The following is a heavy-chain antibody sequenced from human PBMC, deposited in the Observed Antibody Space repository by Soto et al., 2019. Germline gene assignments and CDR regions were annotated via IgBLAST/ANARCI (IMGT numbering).Heavy chain of an antibody. D-gene: IGHD5-12*01. CDR1: GGSISSYY. CDR3: ARDVKEYSGYDLGDYYYYYMDV. CDR2: IYYSGST. V-gene: IGHV4-59*01. Sequence: SETLSLTCTVSGGSISSYYWSWIRQPPGKGLEWIGYIYYSGSTNYNPSLKSRVTISVDTSKNQFSLKLSSVTAADTAVYYCARDVKEYSGYDLGDYYYYYMDVWGKGTTVTVSS. J-gene: IGHJ6*03.